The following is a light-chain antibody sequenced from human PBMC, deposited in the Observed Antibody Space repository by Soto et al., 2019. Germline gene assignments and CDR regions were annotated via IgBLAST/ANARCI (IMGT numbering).Light chain of an antibody. CDR3: QQDHSYWT. CDR2: KAS. Sequence: DIQMTQSPSTLSAFVGDRVTITCRASQSIVSWLAWYQQKPGKAPKLLIYKASTLQNGVPSRFSGSGFGTEFSLTISSLQPDDFATYYCQQDHSYWTFGQGTKVEIK. V-gene: IGKV1-5*03. CDR1: QSIVSW. J-gene: IGKJ1*01.